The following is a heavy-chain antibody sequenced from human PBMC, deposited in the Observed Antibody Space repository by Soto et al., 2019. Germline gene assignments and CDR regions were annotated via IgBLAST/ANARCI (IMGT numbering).Heavy chain of an antibody. J-gene: IGHJ5*02. CDR1: GDSLHSYY. Sequence: SETLSLTCSVSGDSLHSYYWSWIRQPPGKGLEWVGYIYYAGSTTYNPSLKSRVTISLDTSKNQFSLELTSVTAADTAVYYSARLGGYYQALSAWGQGILVTVS. CDR2: IYYAGST. D-gene: IGHD3-3*01. CDR3: ARLGGYYQALSA. V-gene: IGHV4-59*08.